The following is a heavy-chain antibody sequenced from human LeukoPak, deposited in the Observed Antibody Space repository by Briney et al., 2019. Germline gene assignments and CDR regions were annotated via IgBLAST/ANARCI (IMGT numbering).Heavy chain of an antibody. J-gene: IGHJ6*03. Sequence: SETLSLTCTVSGYSISSGYYWGWIRQPPGKGLEWIGSIYHSGSTYYNPSLKSRVTISVGTSKNQFSLKLSSVTAADTAVYYCARCYYDFWSGYKSYYYYYMDVWGTGTTVTVSS. CDR3: ARCYYDFWSGYKSYYYYYMDV. CDR1: GYSISSGYY. D-gene: IGHD3-3*01. CDR2: IYHSGST. V-gene: IGHV4-38-2*02.